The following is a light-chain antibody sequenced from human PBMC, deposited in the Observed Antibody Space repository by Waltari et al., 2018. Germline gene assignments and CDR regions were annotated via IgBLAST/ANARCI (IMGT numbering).Light chain of an antibody. J-gene: IGLJ2*01. Sequence: SSELTQDPAVSVALGQTVRITCQGDSLRSYYASWYQQKPGQAPVLVSYGKNNRPSGLPDRFSGSSSGNTASLTISGAQAEDEADYYCTSRDSSGNHVVFGGGTKLTVL. CDR3: TSRDSSGNHVV. CDR2: GKN. CDR1: SLRSYY. V-gene: IGLV3-19*01.